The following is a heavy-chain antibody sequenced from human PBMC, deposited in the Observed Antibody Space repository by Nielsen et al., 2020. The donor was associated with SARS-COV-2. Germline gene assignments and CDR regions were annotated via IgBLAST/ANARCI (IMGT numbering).Heavy chain of an antibody. J-gene: IGHJ4*02. V-gene: IGHV4-34*01. CDR2: INHSGST. D-gene: IGHD6-6*01. CDR1: GGSFSNYY. Sequence: SQTLSLTCAVFGGSFSNYYWSWIRQPPGKGLEWIGEINHSGSTNYNPSLKSRVTISVDTSKNQFSLKLSSVTAADTAVYYCARVSRGIAARPDYWGQGTLVTVSS. CDR3: ARVSRGIAARPDY.